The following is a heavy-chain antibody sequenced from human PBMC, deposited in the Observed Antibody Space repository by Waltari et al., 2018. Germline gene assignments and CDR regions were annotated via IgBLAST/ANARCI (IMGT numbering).Heavy chain of an antibody. J-gene: IGHJ3*02. V-gene: IGHV4-39*01. CDR2: IYYSGST. D-gene: IGHD5-18*01. Sequence: QLQLQESGPGLVKPSETLSLTCTVSGGSISSSSYYWGWIRQPPGKGLEWIGSIYYSGSTYHNPSLKSRVTISVDTSKNQFSLKLSSVTAADTAVYYCAISTHLGIGDTAMGYDAFDIWGQGTMVTVSS. CDR3: AISTHLGIGDTAMGYDAFDI. CDR1: GGSISSSSYY.